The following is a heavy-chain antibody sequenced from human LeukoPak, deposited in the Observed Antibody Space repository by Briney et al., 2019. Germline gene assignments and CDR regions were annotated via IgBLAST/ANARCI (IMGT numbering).Heavy chain of an antibody. Sequence: PSETLSLTCTVSGGSISSGGYYWSWIRQPPGKGLEWIGYIYHSGSTYYNPSLKSRVTISVDRSKNQFSLKLSSVTAADTAVYYCARVRPLVVVPAALDVWGKGTTVTVSS. CDR1: GGSISSGGYY. V-gene: IGHV4-30-2*01. J-gene: IGHJ6*04. D-gene: IGHD2-2*01. CDR2: IYHSGST. CDR3: ARVRPLVVVPAALDV.